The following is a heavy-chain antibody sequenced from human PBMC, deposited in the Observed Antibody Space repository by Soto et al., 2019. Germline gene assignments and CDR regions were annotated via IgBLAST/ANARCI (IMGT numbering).Heavy chain of an antibody. J-gene: IGHJ3*02. D-gene: IGHD6-19*01. CDR1: GFTYSVYY. CDR3: ARDRAGTRNFPHNTFDM. V-gene: IGHV3-11*01. CDR2: ISNYGDTI. Sequence: QVQLVESGGGLVKPGGSLRLSCAASGFTYSVYYMAWIRQAPGSGLEWVSYISNYGDTIYYADSVKGRFSISRDNAKNSLYLQMDTLRAEDTAVYYCARDRAGTRNFPHNTFDMWGQGTMVTVAA.